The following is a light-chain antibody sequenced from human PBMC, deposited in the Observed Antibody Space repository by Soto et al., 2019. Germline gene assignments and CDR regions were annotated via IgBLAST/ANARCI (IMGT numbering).Light chain of an antibody. CDR1: SSDVGRYNY. V-gene: IGLV2-11*01. J-gene: IGLJ2*01. CDR2: DVS. Sequence: QSALTQPRSVSGSPGQSVTISCTGSSSDVGRYNYVSWYQHHPGKAPKFLIYDVSKRPSGVPDRFSGSKSGNTASLTISGLQAEDEADYYCCSYPGTDTSHVLLGGGTKLTVL. CDR3: CSYPGTDTSHVL.